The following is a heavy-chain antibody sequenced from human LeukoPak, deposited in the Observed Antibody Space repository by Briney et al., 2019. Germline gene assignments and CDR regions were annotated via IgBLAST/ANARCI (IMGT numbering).Heavy chain of an antibody. CDR1: GFTFSDYY. D-gene: IGHD3-3*01. CDR2: ISSSGSTI. Sequence: DPGGSLRLSCAASGFTFSDYYMSWIRQAPGKGLEWVSYISSSGSTIYYADSVKGRFTISRDNAKNSLYLQMNSLRAEDTAVYYCATGRDHFGVALGMNAFDIWGQGTMVTVSS. CDR3: ATGRDHFGVALGMNAFDI. V-gene: IGHV3-11*04. J-gene: IGHJ3*02.